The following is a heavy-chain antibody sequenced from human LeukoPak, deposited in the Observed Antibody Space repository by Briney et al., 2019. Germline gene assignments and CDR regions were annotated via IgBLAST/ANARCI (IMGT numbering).Heavy chain of an antibody. Sequence: GSLRLSCAASGFTFSDYYMSWIRQAPGKGLEWVSYISSSGSTIYYADSVKGRFTISRDNAKNSLYLQMNSLRAEDTAVYYCARAPPTGTVDFDYWGQGTLVTVSS. D-gene: IGHD1-7*01. V-gene: IGHV3-11*01. CDR2: ISSSGSTI. J-gene: IGHJ4*02. CDR1: GFTFSDYY. CDR3: ARAPPTGTVDFDY.